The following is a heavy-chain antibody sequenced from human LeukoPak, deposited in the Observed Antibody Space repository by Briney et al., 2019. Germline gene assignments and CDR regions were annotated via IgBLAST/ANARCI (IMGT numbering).Heavy chain of an antibody. J-gene: IGHJ5*02. Sequence: SETLSLTCTVSGGSISSHYWSWIRQPPGKGLEWIGYIYTSGSTNYNPSLKSRVTISVDTSKNQFSLKLSSVTAADTAVYYCARAWGYSYGNNWFDPWGQGTLVTVSS. D-gene: IGHD5-18*01. V-gene: IGHV4-4*09. CDR2: IYTSGST. CDR3: ARAWGYSYGNNWFDP. CDR1: GGSISSHY.